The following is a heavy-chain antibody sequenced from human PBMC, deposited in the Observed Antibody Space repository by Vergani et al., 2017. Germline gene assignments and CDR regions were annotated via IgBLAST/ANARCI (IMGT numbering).Heavy chain of an antibody. D-gene: IGHD2-15*01. Sequence: QVQLVESGGGVVQPGRSLRLSCAASGFTFSSYGMHWVRQAPGKGLEWVAVISYDGSNKYYADSVKGRFTISRDNSKNTLYLQMNSLRAEDTAVYYCAKDLSWDSGYYYYGMDVWGQGTTVTVSS. CDR2: ISYDGSNK. CDR3: AKDLSWDSGYYYYGMDV. CDR1: GFTFSSYG. V-gene: IGHV3-30*18. J-gene: IGHJ6*02.